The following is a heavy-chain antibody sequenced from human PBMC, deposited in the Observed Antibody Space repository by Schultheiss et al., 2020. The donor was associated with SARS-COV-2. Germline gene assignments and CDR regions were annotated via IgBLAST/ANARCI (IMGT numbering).Heavy chain of an antibody. CDR1: GFTFSSYA. CDR3: ARDQRSSFDY. D-gene: IGHD6-6*01. Sequence: GGSLRLSCAASGFTFSSYAMSWVRQAPGKGLEWVSAISGSGSTIYYADSVKGRFTISRDNAKNSLYLQMNSLRAEDTAVYYCARDQRSSFDYWGQGTLVTVSS. V-gene: IGHV3-48*04. CDR2: ISGSGSTI. J-gene: IGHJ4*02.